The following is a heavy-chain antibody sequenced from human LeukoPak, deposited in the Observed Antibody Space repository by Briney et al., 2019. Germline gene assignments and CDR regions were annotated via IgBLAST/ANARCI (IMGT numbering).Heavy chain of an antibody. V-gene: IGHV1-46*01. J-gene: IGHJ6*02. CDR3: ARDREDGWYDYYGMDV. CDR1: GYTFTSYY. D-gene: IGHD6-19*01. Sequence: ASVKVSCKASGYTFTSYYMHWVRQAPGQGLEWMGIINPSGGSTSYVQKFQGRVTMTRDTSTSTVYMELSSLRSEDTAVYYCARDREDGWYDYYGMDVWGQGTTVTVSS. CDR2: INPSGGST.